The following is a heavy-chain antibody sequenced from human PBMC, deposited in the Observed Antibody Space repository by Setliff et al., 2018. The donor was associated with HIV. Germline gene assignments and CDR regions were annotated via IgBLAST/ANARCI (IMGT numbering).Heavy chain of an antibody. CDR3: ARVTNSGKGRFDY. V-gene: IGHV4-59*01. CDR1: GGSISSYY. Sequence: PSETLSLTCTVSGGSISSYYWSWIRQPPGKGLEWIGYIYYNGNTNYNPSLKSRVTISVDTSKNQLSLKLSSVTAADTAVYYCARVTNSGKGRFDYWGQGTLVTVSS. J-gene: IGHJ4*02. CDR2: IYYNGNT. D-gene: IGHD6-19*01.